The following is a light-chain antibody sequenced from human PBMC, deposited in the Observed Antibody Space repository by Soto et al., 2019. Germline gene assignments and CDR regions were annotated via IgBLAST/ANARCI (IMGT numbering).Light chain of an antibody. V-gene: IGKV1-16*02. CDR2: PAF. CDR3: RQYNSYPRT. J-gene: IGKJ1*01. Sequence: DIQMTQSPSSLSASVGDRVIITCRVSQGISYYLAWFHQKPWKAPKSQIYPAFSLQIVVPSKFSGSGSGTDFTLTISSLQREDFATYYCRQYNSYPRTFDQGTKVEIK. CDR1: QGISYY.